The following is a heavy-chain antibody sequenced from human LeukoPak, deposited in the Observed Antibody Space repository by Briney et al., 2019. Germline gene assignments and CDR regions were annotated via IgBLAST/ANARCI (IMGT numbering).Heavy chain of an antibody. Sequence: ASVKVSCKASGYTFTDFFMHWVRQAPGQGLEWMGWINPNTGTTNYAQKFQGRVTMNRDTSISTAYMELISLRYDDTAVYYCAREISISLREAGIGVTDPVFDPWGQGTLVTVSS. J-gene: IGHJ5*02. CDR2: INPNTGTT. V-gene: IGHV1-2*02. D-gene: IGHD6-13*01. CDR1: GYTFTDFF. CDR3: AREISISLREAGIGVTDPVFDP.